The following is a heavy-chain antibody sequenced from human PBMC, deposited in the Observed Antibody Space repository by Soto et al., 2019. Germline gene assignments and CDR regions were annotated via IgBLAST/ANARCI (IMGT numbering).Heavy chain of an antibody. J-gene: IGHJ6*01. CDR3: ARQGAPYDSSGYYFFFHDDYG. Sequence: WGWIRQPPGKGLEWLGRIYASGSTDDNPSRKRRVTISGDTYKNQCSLELSSGTAADTAVYYCARQGAPYDSSGYYFFFHDDYG. V-gene: IGHV4-39*01. D-gene: IGHD3-22*01. CDR2: IYASGST.